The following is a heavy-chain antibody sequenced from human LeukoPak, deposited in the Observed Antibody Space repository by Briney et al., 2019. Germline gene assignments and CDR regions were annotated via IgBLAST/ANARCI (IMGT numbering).Heavy chain of an antibody. CDR2: IYTSGIT. Sequence: SETLSLTCTVSGVSISSGTYYWYWIRQPAGKGLEWIGRIYTSGITNYNPSLESRVTMSMDTSKNQFFLNLISVTAADTAVYYCARDGSNWGHWFDPWGQGTLVTVSS. CDR3: ARDGSNWGHWFDP. V-gene: IGHV4-61*02. D-gene: IGHD6-13*01. CDR1: GVSISSGTYY. J-gene: IGHJ5*02.